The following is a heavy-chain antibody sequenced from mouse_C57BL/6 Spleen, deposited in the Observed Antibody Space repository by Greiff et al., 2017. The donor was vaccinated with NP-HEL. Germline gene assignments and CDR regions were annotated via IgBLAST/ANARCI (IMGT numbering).Heavy chain of an antibody. V-gene: IGHV1-53*01. J-gene: IGHJ3*01. CDR3: ARGGIYDYEEWFAY. CDR1: GYTFTSYW. CDR2: INPSNGGT. Sequence: VQLQQPGTELVKPGASVKLSCKASGYTFTSYWMHWVKQRPGQGLEWIGNINPSNGGTNYNEKFKSKATLTVDKSSSTAYMQLSSLRSEDSAVYYCARGGIYDYEEWFAYWGQGTLVTVSA. D-gene: IGHD2-4*01.